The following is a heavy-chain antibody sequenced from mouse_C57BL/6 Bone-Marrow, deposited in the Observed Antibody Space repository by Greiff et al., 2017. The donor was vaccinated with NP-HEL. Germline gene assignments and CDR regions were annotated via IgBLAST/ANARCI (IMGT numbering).Heavy chain of an antibody. Sequence: QVQLQQPGAELVMPGASVKLSCKASGYTFTSYWMHWVKQRPGQGLEWIGELDPSGSYTNYNQKFKGKSTLTEAQSSSTAYMRLSSLTAEDSAVYYGAREGNWDEAWFAYWGQGTLVTVSA. CDR1: GYTFTSYW. V-gene: IGHV1-69*01. CDR2: LDPSGSYT. D-gene: IGHD4-1*01. J-gene: IGHJ3*01. CDR3: AREGNWDEAWFAY.